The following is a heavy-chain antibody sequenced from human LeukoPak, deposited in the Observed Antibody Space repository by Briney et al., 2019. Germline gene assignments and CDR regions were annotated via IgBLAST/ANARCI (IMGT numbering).Heavy chain of an antibody. CDR2: MNPNSGNT. V-gene: IGHV1-8*01. CDR3: ARGSLRYCTNGVCYFY. CDR1: GYTFTSYD. D-gene: IGHD2-8*01. J-gene: IGHJ4*02. Sequence: ASVKVSCKASGYTFTSYDINWVRQATGQGLEWMGWMNPNSGNTGYAQKFQGRVTMTRNTSISTAYMELSSLRSEDTAVYYCARGSLRYCTNGVCYFYWGQGTLVTVSS.